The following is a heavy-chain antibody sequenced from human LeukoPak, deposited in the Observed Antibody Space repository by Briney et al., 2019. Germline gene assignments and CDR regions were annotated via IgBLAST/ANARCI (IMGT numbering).Heavy chain of an antibody. Sequence: GGSLRLSCAASGFTFSDYYTSWIRQAPGKGLEWVSYISSRGSTIYYADSVKGRFTISRDNAKNSLYLQMNSLRAEDTAVYYCARGSLGDVLLWFGDYWGQGTLVTVSS. CDR2: ISSRGSTI. J-gene: IGHJ4*02. V-gene: IGHV3-11*01. CDR3: ARGSLGDVLLWFGDY. D-gene: IGHD3-10*01. CDR1: GFTFSDYY.